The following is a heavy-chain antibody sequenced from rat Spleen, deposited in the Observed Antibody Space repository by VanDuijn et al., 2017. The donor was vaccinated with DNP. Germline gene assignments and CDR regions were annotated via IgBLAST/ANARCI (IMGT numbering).Heavy chain of an antibody. CDR1: GFTFSFYG. D-gene: IGHD4-3*01. CDR3: ARHMDSGPYYAMDA. Sequence: EVQLVESGGGLVQPGRSLKLSCAASGFTFSFYGMAWVRQAPKKGLEWVASISTGVGNTYYRDSVKGRFTISRDNAKSTLYLQMDSLRSEETATYYCARHMDSGPYYAMDAWGQGTSVTVSS. V-gene: IGHV5S23*01. J-gene: IGHJ4*01. CDR2: ISTGVGNT.